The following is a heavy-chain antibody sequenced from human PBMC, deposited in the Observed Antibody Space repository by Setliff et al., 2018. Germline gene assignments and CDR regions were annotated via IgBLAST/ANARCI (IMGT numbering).Heavy chain of an antibody. CDR3: TRALAEGSPAY. V-gene: IGHV3-66*01. D-gene: IGHD2-15*01. J-gene: IGHJ4*02. CDR1: GFTFRKHA. CDR2: IYNIGET. Sequence: VGSLRLSCTASGFTFRKHALAWVRQAPGKGLEWVSVIYNIGETRYADSVKGRFTISRDNVKNTLELQMNSLRAEDSGVYYCTRALAEGSPAYWGQGTLVTVSS.